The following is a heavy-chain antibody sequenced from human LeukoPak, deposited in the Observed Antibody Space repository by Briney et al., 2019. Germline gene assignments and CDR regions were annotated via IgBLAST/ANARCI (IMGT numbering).Heavy chain of an antibody. CDR3: ARRYYDFWSGYYTCLDY. CDR1: GFTFTNYA. D-gene: IGHD3-3*01. Sequence: GGSLRLSCAASGFTFTNYAMHWVRQAPGKGLEWVAIISYDRSNKYYTDSVTGRFTISRDNSKNTLYLQMNSLRAEDTAVYYCARRYYDFWSGYYTCLDYWGQGTLVTVSS. CDR2: ISYDRSNK. V-gene: IGHV3-30-3*01. J-gene: IGHJ4*02.